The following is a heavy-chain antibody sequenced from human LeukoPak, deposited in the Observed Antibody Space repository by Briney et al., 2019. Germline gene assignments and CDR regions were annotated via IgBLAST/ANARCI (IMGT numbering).Heavy chain of an antibody. CDR2: ISSSSSYI. CDR1: GFTFSSYS. CDR3: ARDRPGYSSSWCFDY. Sequence: PGGSLRLSCAASGFTFSSYSMNWVRQAPGKGLEWVSSISSSSSYIYYADSVKGRFTISRDNAKNSLYLQMNSLRAEDTAVYYCARDRPGYSSSWCFDYWGQGTLVTVSS. V-gene: IGHV3-21*01. J-gene: IGHJ4*02. D-gene: IGHD6-13*01.